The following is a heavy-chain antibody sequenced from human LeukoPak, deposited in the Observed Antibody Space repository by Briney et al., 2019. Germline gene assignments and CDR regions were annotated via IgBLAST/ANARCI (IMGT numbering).Heavy chain of an antibody. CDR3: TTGVVVVPAALDY. V-gene: IGHV3-15*01. J-gene: IGHJ4*02. CDR2: IKSKTDGGTT. Sequence: GGSLRLSCAASGFTFSSYALSWVRQAPGKGLEWVGRIKSKTDGGTTDYAAPVKGRFTISRDDSKNKLYLQMNSLKTEDTAVYYCTTGVVVVPAALDYWGQGTLVTVSS. D-gene: IGHD2-2*01. CDR1: GFTFSSYA.